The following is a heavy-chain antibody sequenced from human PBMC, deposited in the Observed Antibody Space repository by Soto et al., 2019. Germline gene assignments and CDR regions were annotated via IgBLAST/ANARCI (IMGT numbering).Heavy chain of an antibody. Sequence: GGSLRLSCAASGLTFSSYWMTWVRQAPGKGLEWVANIKQDGSEKYYVDSVKGRFTISRDNAKNSLYLQMNSLRVEDTAVYYCARGEAIGDDPWGHGTLVTVSS. CDR1: GLTFSSYW. J-gene: IGHJ5*02. CDR2: IKQDGSEK. CDR3: ARGEAIGDDP. D-gene: IGHD3-10*01. V-gene: IGHV3-7*01.